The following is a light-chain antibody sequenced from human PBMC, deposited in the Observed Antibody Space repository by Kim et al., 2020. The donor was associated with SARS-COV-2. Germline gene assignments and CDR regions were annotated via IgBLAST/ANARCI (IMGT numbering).Light chain of an antibody. J-gene: IGKJ1*01. Sequence: SPGERGTLSCRASQSVSSGYFAWYQQKPGQAPRLLIYGASSRATGIPDRFSGSGSGTDFTLTISRLGPEDFAVYYCQQYGSSPWTFGQGTKVEIK. CDR2: GAS. CDR1: QSVSSGY. CDR3: QQYGSSPWT. V-gene: IGKV3-20*01.